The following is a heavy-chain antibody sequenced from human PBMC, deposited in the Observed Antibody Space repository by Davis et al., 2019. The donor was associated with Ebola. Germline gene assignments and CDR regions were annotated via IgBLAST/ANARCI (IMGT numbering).Heavy chain of an antibody. J-gene: IGHJ4*02. Sequence: AASVKVSCKASGYTFTSYGMHWVRQAPGQRLEWMGWINAGNGDSKYSQKFQGRVTITRDTSASTAYMELSSLRSEDTAVYYCASPQRIQLWLQFDYWGQGTLVTVSS. D-gene: IGHD5-18*01. CDR3: ASPQRIQLWLQFDY. CDR1: GYTFTSYG. CDR2: INAGNGDS. V-gene: IGHV1-3*01.